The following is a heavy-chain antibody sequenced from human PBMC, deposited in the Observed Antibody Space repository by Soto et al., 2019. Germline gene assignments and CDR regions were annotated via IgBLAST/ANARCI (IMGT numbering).Heavy chain of an antibody. J-gene: IGHJ3*02. V-gene: IGHV1-58*02. CDR3: AAGGGANSGSYSDAFDI. CDR2: IVVGSGNT. CDR1: GFTFSSSA. Sequence: GASVKVSCKASGFTFSSSAMQWVRQARGQRLEWIGWIVVGSGNTNYAQKFQERVTITRDMSTSTAYMKLSSPRSEDTAVYYCAAGGGANSGSYSDAFDIWGQGTMVTVS. D-gene: IGHD1-26*01.